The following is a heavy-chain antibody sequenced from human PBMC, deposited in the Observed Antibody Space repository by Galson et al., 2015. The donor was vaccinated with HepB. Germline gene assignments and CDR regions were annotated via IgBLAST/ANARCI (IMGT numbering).Heavy chain of an antibody. Sequence: SLRLSCAATGFTFSNYDMQWVRQGPGKGLEWVAIISYDGSKRHYADSVQGRFTISRDDSKSTLYLDMNSLRAEDTAAYYCAKAGDSGYGGLWGQGTLVAVSS. CDR1: GFTFSNYD. J-gene: IGHJ4*02. D-gene: IGHD5-12*01. V-gene: IGHV3-30*18. CDR3: AKAGDSGYGGL. CDR2: ISYDGSKR.